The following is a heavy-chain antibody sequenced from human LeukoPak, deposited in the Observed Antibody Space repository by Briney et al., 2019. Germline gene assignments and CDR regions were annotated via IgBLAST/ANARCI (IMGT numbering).Heavy chain of an antibody. CDR2: TRNKANSYTT. Sequence: GGSLRLSCAASGFTSSDYYMSWIRQAPGKGLEWVGRTRNKANSYTTEYAASVKGRFTISRDDSKNSLYLQMNSLKTEDTAVYYCARVQYYYDSSGYFVSDYWGQGTLVTVSS. CDR3: ARVQYYYDSSGYFVSDY. V-gene: IGHV3-72*01. J-gene: IGHJ4*02. CDR1: GFTSSDYY. D-gene: IGHD3-22*01.